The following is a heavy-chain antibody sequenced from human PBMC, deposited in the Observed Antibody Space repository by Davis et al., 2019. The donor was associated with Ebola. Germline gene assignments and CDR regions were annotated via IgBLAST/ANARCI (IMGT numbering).Heavy chain of an antibody. Sequence: TVSCKGSGYSFTSYWIGWVRQLPGKGLEWMGIIFPGDSDTRYSPSFQGQVTISADKSISTAYLQWSSLKASDTAMYYCARLGGGWYGDNWFDPWGQGTLVTVSS. CDR3: ARLGGGWYGDNWFDP. J-gene: IGHJ5*02. CDR2: IFPGDSDT. V-gene: IGHV5-51*01. CDR1: GYSFTSYW. D-gene: IGHD6-19*01.